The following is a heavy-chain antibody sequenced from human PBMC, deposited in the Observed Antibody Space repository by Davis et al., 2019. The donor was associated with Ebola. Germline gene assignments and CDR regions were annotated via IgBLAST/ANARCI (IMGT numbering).Heavy chain of an antibody. J-gene: IGHJ4*02. D-gene: IGHD1/OR15-1a*01. CDR2: SRNQENHYNT. Sequence: GGSLRLSCAVSGLPFSYYFMDWVRLTPGTGLEWVGLSRNQENHYNTEYAASVRGRFTISRDDSKKSMYLQMNSLRTEDTAVYYCVTENWYRFESWGQGTLVTVSS. CDR3: VTENWYRFES. CDR1: GLPFSYYF. V-gene: IGHV3-72*01.